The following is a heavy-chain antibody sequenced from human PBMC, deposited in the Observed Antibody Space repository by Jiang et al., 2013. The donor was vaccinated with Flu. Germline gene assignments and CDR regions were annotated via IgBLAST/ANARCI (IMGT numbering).Heavy chain of an antibody. V-gene: IGHV3-30*18. CDR3: AKGEAKMIFGVYGMDV. CDR1: GFTLSYYG. J-gene: IGHJ6*02. D-gene: IGHD3-3*01. CDR2: ISDDGSNK. Sequence: VQLVESGGGVVQPGGSLRLSCAASGFTLSYYGMHWVRQAPGKGLEWVAVISDDGSNKYYADSVKGRFTISRDNSKNTLYVQMNSLRVEDTAVYFCAKGEAKMIFGVYGMDVWGQGTTVTVSS.